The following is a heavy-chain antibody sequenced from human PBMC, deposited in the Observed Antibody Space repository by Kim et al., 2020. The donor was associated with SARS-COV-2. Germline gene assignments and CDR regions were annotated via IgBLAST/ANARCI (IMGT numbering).Heavy chain of an antibody. CDR3: ARDGTYYDILTGYGNLYYFDY. Sequence: GGSLRLSCAASGFTFSSYWMSWVRQAPGKGLEWVANIKQDGSEKYYVDSVKGRFTISRDNAKNSLYLQMNSLRAEDTAVYYCARDGTYYDILTGYGNLYYFDYWGQGTLVTVSS. D-gene: IGHD3-9*01. J-gene: IGHJ4*02. CDR1: GFTFSSYW. CDR2: IKQDGSEK. V-gene: IGHV3-7*03.